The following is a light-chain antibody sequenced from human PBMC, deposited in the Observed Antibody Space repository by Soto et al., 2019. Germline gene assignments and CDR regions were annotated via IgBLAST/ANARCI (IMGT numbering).Light chain of an antibody. J-gene: IGLJ1*01. CDR3: SSYAGSNNPYV. CDR1: IGDIGGYDY. Sequence: SXLTQPPSGSGSPGQSVTISCTGTIGDIGGYDYVSWYQQHPGKAPKLMIYEVTKRPLGVPDRFSGSKSGNTASLTVSGLQAEDEADYYCSSYAGSNNPYVFGTGTKVTVL. V-gene: IGLV2-8*01. CDR2: EVT.